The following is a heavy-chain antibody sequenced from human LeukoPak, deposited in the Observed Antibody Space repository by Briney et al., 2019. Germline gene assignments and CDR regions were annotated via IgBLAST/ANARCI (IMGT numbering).Heavy chain of an antibody. D-gene: IGHD6-13*01. CDR3: ARSQSCSSPDY. CDR1: GYRFTDYW. V-gene: IGHV5-51*01. J-gene: IGHJ4*02. CDR2: ISPSDSDT. Sequence: GESLKISCKGSGYRFTDYWIAWVRQMPGKGLEWMGIISPSDSDTKYSPSFQGQVTFSADTSINTAYLQWSSLKASDTAMYYCARSQSCSSPDYWGQGTLVTVSS.